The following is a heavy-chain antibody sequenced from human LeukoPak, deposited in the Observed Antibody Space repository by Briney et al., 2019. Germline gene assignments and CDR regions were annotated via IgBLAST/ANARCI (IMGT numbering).Heavy chain of an antibody. CDR3: ARVAGTYYYYGMDV. Sequence: SETLSLTCSVSGGSISSSSYYWVWIRQPPGKGLEWIATIHNSGATYYNPSLKSRVTISVDTSKNQFSLKLSSVTAADTAVYYCARVAGTYYYYGMDVWGQGTTVTVSS. CDR2: IHNSGAT. CDR1: GGSISSSSYY. J-gene: IGHJ6*02. V-gene: IGHV4-39*07. D-gene: IGHD3-10*01.